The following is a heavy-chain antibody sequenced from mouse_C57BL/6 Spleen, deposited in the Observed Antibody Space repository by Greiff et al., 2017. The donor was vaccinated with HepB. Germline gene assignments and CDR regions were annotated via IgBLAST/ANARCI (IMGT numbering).Heavy chain of an antibody. Sequence: QVQLQQSGAELVRPGTSVKVSCKASGYAFTNYLIEWVKQRPGQGLEWIGVINPGSGGTNYNEKFKGKATLTADKSSSTAYMQLSSLTSEDSAVYYSARGGYYGNDYWGQGTTLTVAT. D-gene: IGHD1-1*01. V-gene: IGHV1-54*01. CDR3: ARGGYYGNDY. J-gene: IGHJ2*01. CDR2: INPGSGGT. CDR1: GYAFTNYL.